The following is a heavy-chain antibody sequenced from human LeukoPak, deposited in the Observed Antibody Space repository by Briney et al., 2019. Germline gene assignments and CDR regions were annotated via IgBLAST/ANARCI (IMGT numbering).Heavy chain of an antibody. J-gene: IGHJ5*02. CDR3: VRAFMVRGVNWCWFDP. CDR2: ISAYNGNT. Sequence: GGSVNVSCKASGYTFTSYVISWVRPAPGQGLEWMGGISAYNGNTNYAQKLQGRVTMTTDTSTSTAYMELRSLRSDDTAVYYCVRAFMVRGVNWCWFDPWGQGTLVTVSS. D-gene: IGHD3-10*01. V-gene: IGHV1-18*04. CDR1: GYTFTSYV.